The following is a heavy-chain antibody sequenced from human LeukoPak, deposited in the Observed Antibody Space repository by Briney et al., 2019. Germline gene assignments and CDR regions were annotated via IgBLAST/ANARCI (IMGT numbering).Heavy chain of an antibody. CDR1: GDSIGSTYYY. CDR2: IYYNGTT. J-gene: IGHJ4*02. V-gene: IGHV4-39*01. D-gene: IGHD3-3*01. Sequence: ASETLSLTCTVSGDSIGSTYYYWGWIRQPPGKGLEWIGTIYYNGTTYYNPSLKSRVTISVDTSKNQFSLKLSSVTATDTAVYFCARLTIFGVVTTDHWGQGTLVTVSS. CDR3: ARLTIFGVVTTDH.